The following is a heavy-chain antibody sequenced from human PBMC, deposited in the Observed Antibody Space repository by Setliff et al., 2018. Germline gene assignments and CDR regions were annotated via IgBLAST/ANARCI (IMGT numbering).Heavy chain of an antibody. CDR2: MNPNSGGT. CDR3: ARDGGWFGAQLYYYYGMDV. V-gene: IGHV1-8*03. CDR1: GYTFINYE. D-gene: IGHD3-10*01. J-gene: IGHJ6*02. Sequence: ASVKVSSKASGYTFINYEINWVRQATGQGLEWMGGMNPNSGGTNYAQKFQGRVTITRDTSASTAYMELSSLRSEDTAVYYCARDGGWFGAQLYYYYGMDVWGQGTTVTVSS.